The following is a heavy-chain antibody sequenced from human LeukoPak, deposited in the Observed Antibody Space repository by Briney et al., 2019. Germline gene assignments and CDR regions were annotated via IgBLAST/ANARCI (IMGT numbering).Heavy chain of an antibody. V-gene: IGHV1-2*02. Sequence: ASVKVSCKASGGTFNSYAISWVRQAPGQGLEWMGWINPNSGGTNCAQKFQGRVTMTRDTSISTAYMELSRLRSDDTAVYYCAREAVAYCGGDCYSGAFDYWGQGTLVTVSS. J-gene: IGHJ4*02. CDR2: INPNSGGT. CDR1: GGTFNSYA. D-gene: IGHD2-21*02. CDR3: AREAVAYCGGDCYSGAFDY.